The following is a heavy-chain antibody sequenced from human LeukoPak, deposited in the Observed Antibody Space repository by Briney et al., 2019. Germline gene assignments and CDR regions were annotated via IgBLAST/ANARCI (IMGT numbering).Heavy chain of an antibody. J-gene: IGHJ4*02. D-gene: IGHD2-15*01. CDR2: VSRTGSTK. CDR1: GFTFSSFA. CDR3: AKRKNFPGYSSLDQ. Sequence: GGSLRLSCVASGFTFSSFALDWVRQAPGRGLEWISIVSRTGSTKYYADSVKGRFTVSRDNSKNTVYLQMNSLRVDDSAVYYSAKRKNFPGYSSLDQWGQGTLVTVSS. V-gene: IGHV3-23*01.